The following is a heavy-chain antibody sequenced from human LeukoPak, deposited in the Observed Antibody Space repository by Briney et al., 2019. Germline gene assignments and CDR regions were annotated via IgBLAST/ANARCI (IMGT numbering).Heavy chain of an antibody. Sequence: PGGSLRLSCAASGFTFSNAWMSWVRQAPGKGLEWVGRIKSKTDGGTTDYAAPVKGRFTISRDDSKNTLYLQMNSLKTEDTAVYYCTTDESRDGYNKPGSFDYWGQGTLVTVSS. CDR1: GFTFSNAW. J-gene: IGHJ4*02. V-gene: IGHV3-15*01. CDR3: TTDESRDGYNKPGSFDY. D-gene: IGHD5-24*01. CDR2: IKSKTDGGTT.